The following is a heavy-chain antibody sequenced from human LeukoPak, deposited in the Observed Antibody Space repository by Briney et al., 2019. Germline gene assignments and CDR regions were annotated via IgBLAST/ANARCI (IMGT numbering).Heavy chain of an antibody. CDR1: GFTFSTYV. J-gene: IGHJ4*02. D-gene: IGHD1-26*01. CDR3: ARDGGRTGLSYLHC. CDR2: ISNNGETT. V-gene: IGHV3-64*01. Sequence: GGSLRLSCAASGFTFSTYVMHWVRQAPGKGLEYVSAISNNGETTYYANSVKDRFTISRDNSKNTLYLQMGSLRAEDMAVYYCARDGGRTGLSYLHCWGQGRLLSVSS.